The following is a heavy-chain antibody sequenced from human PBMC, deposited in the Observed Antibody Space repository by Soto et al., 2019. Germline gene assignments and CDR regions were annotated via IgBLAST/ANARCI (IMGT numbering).Heavy chain of an antibody. Sequence: SVTLALTCAVSGGSISSSNWWRWVRPPPGKGLEWGGEIYHSGSTNYNPSLKSRVTISVDKSKSQFSLKLSPVTAADTAVYYCARDKCSGGSCGNWFDPWGQGTLVTVSS. CDR1: GGSISSSNW. J-gene: IGHJ5*02. D-gene: IGHD2-15*01. CDR2: IYHSGST. CDR3: ARDKCSGGSCGNWFDP. V-gene: IGHV4-4*02.